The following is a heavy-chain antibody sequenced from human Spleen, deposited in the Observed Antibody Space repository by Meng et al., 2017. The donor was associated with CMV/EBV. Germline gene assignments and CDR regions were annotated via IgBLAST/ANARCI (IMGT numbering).Heavy chain of an antibody. CDR2: IRSKAYGGTT. CDR1: GFTFGDYA. J-gene: IGHJ6*02. V-gene: IGHV3-49*04. Sequence: GGSLRLSCTTSGFTFGDYAMSWVRQAPGKGLEWVGFIRSKAYGGTTEYAASVKGRFIISRDDFKSIAYLQMNSLKTGDTAVYYCTGGYCTSTSCRTYYYYGMDVWGQGTTVTVSS. CDR3: TGGYCTSTSCRTYYYYGMDV. D-gene: IGHD2-2*01.